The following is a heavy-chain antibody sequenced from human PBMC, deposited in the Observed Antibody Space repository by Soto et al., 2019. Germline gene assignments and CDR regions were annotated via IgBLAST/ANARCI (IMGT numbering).Heavy chain of an antibody. D-gene: IGHD2-15*01. CDR2: IKTDGAST. V-gene: IGHV3-74*01. CDR1: GFTLSSRW. CDR3: ARDQDTYEQAVLDS. Sequence: EVQLVESGGGLVQPGGSLRLSCAASGFTLSSRWMHWVRQAPGKGLVWVSRIKTDGASTSYADSVKGRFTISRDNAKNTLYLYMNSLRAEDTGMYYCARDQDTYEQAVLDSWGQGTLVTVSS. J-gene: IGHJ5*01.